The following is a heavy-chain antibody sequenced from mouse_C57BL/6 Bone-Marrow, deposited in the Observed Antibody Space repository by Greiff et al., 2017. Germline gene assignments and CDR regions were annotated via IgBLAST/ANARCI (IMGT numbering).Heavy chain of an antibody. CDR1: GYTFTSYG. V-gene: IGHV1-81*01. D-gene: IGHD1-1*01. CDR2: IYPRSGNT. Sequence: VKLMESGAELARPGASVKLSCKASGYTFTSYGISWVKQRTGQGLEWIGEIYPRSGNTYYNEKFKGKATLTADKSSSTAYMELRSLTSEDSAVYCCAGTYYYGSSYLDYWGQGTTLTVSS. CDR3: AGTYYYGSSYLDY. J-gene: IGHJ2*01.